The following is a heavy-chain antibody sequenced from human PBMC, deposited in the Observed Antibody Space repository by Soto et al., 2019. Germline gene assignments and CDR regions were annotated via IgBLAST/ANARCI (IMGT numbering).Heavy chain of an antibody. D-gene: IGHD6-6*01. Sequence: SQTLSLTCAISGDSVSSNSAAWNWIRQSPSRGLEWLGRTYYRSKWYNDYAVSVKSRITINPDTSKNQFSLQLNSVTPEDTAVYYCARDREYSSSSYYYYDMDVWGQGTTVTVSS. V-gene: IGHV6-1*01. CDR2: TYYRSKWYN. J-gene: IGHJ6*02. CDR1: GDSVSSNSAA. CDR3: ARDREYSSSSYYYYDMDV.